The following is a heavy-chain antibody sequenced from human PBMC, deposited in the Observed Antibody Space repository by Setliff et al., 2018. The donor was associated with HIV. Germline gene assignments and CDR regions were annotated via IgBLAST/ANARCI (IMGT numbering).Heavy chain of an antibody. CDR1: GGSISSYY. CDR3: ARDAFTETYNFWSGPGY. J-gene: IGHJ4*02. D-gene: IGHD3-3*01. V-gene: IGHV4-59*01. CDR2: IYYSGST. Sequence: PSETLSLTCTVSGGSISSYYWSWIRQPPGKGLEWIGYIYYSGSTNYNPSLKSRVTISVDTSKNQFSLKLSSVTAADTAVYYCARDAFTETYNFWSGPGYWGQGTLVTVSS.